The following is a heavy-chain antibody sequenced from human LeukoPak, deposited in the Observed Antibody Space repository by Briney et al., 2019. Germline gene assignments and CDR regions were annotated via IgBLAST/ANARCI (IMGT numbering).Heavy chain of an antibody. J-gene: IGHJ6*03. CDR1: GGTFSGYA. CDR2: IIPIFGTA. Sequence: ASVKVSCKASGGTFSGYAISWVRQAPGQGLEWMGGIIPIFGTANYAQKFQGRVTITTDESTSTAYMELSSLRSEDTAVYYYARSRRYYYYYYYMDVWGKGTTVTVSS. V-gene: IGHV1-69*05. CDR3: ARSRRYYYYYYYMDV.